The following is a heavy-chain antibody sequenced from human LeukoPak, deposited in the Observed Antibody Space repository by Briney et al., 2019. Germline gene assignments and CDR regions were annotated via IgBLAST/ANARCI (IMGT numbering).Heavy chain of an antibody. V-gene: IGHV4-39*01. Sequence: SETLSLTCTVSGGSISSSSYYWGWIRQPPEKGLEWIGEINHSGSTNYNPSLKSRVTISVDTSKNQFSLKLSSVTAADTAVYYCARGLGGYAGLAYFDYWGQGTLVTVSS. J-gene: IGHJ4*02. CDR2: INHSGST. D-gene: IGHD3-9*01. CDR1: GGSISSSSYY. CDR3: ARGLGGYAGLAYFDY.